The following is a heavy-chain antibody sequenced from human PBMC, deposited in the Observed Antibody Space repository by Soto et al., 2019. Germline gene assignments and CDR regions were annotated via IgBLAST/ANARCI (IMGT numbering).Heavy chain of an antibody. CDR3: ARRAVTTNYYGMDV. CDR1: GYSFTIYW. V-gene: IGHV5-51*01. J-gene: IGHJ6*02. Sequence: GESLKISCDGSGYSFTIYWIGLVLQMPGKGLEWMGIIYPGDSDTRYSPSFQGQVTISADKSISTAYLQWSSLKASDTAMYYCARRAVTTNYYGMDVWGQGTTVTVSS. D-gene: IGHD4-4*01. CDR2: IYPGDSDT.